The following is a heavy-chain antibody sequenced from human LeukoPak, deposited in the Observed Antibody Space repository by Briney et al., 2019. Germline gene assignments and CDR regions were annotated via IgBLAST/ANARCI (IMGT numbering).Heavy chain of an antibody. CDR1: GGTFSSYA. CDR2: IIPIFGTA. J-gene: IGHJ4*02. V-gene: IGHV1-69*05. Sequence: SVKVSCKASGGTFSSYAISWVRQAPGQGLEWMGGIIPIFGTANYAQKFQGRVTITTDESTSTAYMELSSLRSEDTAVYYCARARRGYSYGYSGVIDYWGQGTLVTVSS. D-gene: IGHD5-18*01. CDR3: ARARRGYSYGYSGVIDY.